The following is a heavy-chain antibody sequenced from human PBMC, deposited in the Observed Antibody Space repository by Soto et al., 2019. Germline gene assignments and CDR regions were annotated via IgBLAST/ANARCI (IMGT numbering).Heavy chain of an antibody. D-gene: IGHD3-10*01. V-gene: IGHV3-74*01. J-gene: IGHJ4*02. CDR2: INTDGSST. Sequence: EVQLVESGGGLVQPGGSLRLSCAVSGFTFSSFWMHWVRQAPGEGLVWVSRINTDGSSTSYADSVKGRFTISRDNAKNTLYLQMNRLRGEDPGMYYCAKRGVDTFGLSYWGQGTLVTVSS. CDR3: AKRGVDTFGLSY. CDR1: GFTFSSFW.